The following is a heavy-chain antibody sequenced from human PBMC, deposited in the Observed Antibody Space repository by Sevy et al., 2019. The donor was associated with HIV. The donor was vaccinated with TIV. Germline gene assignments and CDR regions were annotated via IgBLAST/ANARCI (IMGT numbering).Heavy chain of an antibody. CDR1: GGSISSYY. V-gene: IGHV4-59*01. D-gene: IGHD2-15*01. CDR3: ARSRGYCSGGSCYSGLYGYVYAFDI. Sequence: SETLSLTCTVSGGSISSYYWSWIRQPPGKGLEWIGYIYYSGSTNYNPSLKSRVNISVDTSKNQFSLKLSSVTAADTAVYYCARSRGYCSGGSCYSGLYGYVYAFDIWGQGTMVTVSS. CDR2: IYYSGST. J-gene: IGHJ3*02.